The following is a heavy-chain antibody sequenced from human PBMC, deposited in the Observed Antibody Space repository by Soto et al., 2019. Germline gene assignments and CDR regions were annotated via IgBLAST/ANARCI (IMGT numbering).Heavy chain of an antibody. J-gene: IGHJ4*02. D-gene: IGHD3-22*01. CDR1: GYTFTSYG. V-gene: IGHV1-18*01. Sequence: GASVKVSCKASGYTFTSYGISWVRQAPGQGLEWMGWISAYNGNTNYAQKLQGRVTMTTDTSTSTAYMELRSLRSDDTAVYYCARDRGEGYYYDSSGYYRSVWPGSGDYWGQGTLVTVSS. CDR2: ISAYNGNT. CDR3: ARDRGEGYYYDSSGYYRSVWPGSGDY.